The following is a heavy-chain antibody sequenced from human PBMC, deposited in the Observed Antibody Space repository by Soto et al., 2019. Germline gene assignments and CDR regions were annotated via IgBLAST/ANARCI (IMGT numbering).Heavy chain of an antibody. J-gene: IGHJ5*02. Sequence: PSETLSLTCPVSGGSVSSGSHYWTWIRQPPGKGLEWIGNVYYSGNTNYNPSLKSRLTISVDTSRRQFSLRLNSVTAADTAVYYCARQYYCPNLFDPWGQGTRVTVSS. CDR1: GGSVSSGSHY. CDR2: VYYSGNT. CDR3: ARQYYCPNLFDP. V-gene: IGHV4-61*01. D-gene: IGHD3-10*01.